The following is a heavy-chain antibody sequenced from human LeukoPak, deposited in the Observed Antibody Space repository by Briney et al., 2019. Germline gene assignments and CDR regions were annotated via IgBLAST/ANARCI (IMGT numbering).Heavy chain of an antibody. J-gene: IGHJ3*01. V-gene: IGHV3-7*01. Sequence: SGGSLRLSCAASGFTLNSYLMSWVRQAPGRGLEWVANIKKDGSEESYLDSVKGRFTVSRDKAKNTLFLQMNSLRGEDTAVYYCARSNPTINALDLWGQGKMVTISS. CDR3: ARSNPTINALDL. CDR2: IKKDGSEE. CDR1: GFTLNSYL. D-gene: IGHD4-11*01.